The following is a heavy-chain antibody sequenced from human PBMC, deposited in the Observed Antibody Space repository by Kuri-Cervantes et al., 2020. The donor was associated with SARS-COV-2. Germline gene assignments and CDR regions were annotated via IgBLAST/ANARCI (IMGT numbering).Heavy chain of an antibody. V-gene: IGHV1-24*01. J-gene: IGHJ4*02. CDR1: GGTFSSYA. D-gene: IGHD3-16*02. CDR2: FDPEDGET. CDR3: ATDHKEVHDYVWGSYRHYYFDY. Sequence: ASVKVSCKASGGTFSSYAISWVRQAPGKGLEWMGGFDPEDGETIYAQKFQGRVTMTEDTSTDTAYMELSSLRSEDTAVYYCATDHKEVHDYVWGSYRHYYFDYWGQGTLVTVSS.